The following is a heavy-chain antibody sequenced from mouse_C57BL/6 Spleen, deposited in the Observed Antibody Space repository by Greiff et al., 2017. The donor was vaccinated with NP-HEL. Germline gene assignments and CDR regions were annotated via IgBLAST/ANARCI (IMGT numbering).Heavy chain of an antibody. CDR1: GFNIKDYY. Sequence: EVKLMESGAELVRPGASVKLSCTASGFNIKDYYMHWVKQRPEQGLEWIGRIDPEDGDTEYAPKFQGKATMTADTSSNPAYLQLSSLTSEDTAVYYCTQWYFDVWGTGTTVTVSS. V-gene: IGHV14-1*01. CDR2: IDPEDGDT. CDR3: TQWYFDV. J-gene: IGHJ1*03.